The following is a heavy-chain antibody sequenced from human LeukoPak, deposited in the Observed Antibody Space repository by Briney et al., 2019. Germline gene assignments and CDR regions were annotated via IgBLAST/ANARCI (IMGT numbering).Heavy chain of an antibody. V-gene: IGHV3-23*01. J-gene: IGHJ3*02. CDR1: GFTFSSYA. CDR3: AKERGNGVRGAFDI. CDR2: ISGSGGST. Sequence: GGSLRLSCAASGFTFSSYAMNWVRQAPGKGLEWVSVISGSGGSTYYADSVKGRFTMSRDNSKNTLYLQMNSLRAEDTAVYYCAKERGNGVRGAFDIWGQGKMVTVSS. D-gene: IGHD4-17*01.